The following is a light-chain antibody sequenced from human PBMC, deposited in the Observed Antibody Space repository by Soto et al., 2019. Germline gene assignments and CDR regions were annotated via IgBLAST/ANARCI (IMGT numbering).Light chain of an antibody. CDR1: QGVNSN. V-gene: IGKV3-15*01. Sequence: EIVMTQSPATLSVSPGERATLSCRASQGVNSNLAWYQQKPGQAPRLLIYGASTRATGIPARFSGSGSGTEFTLTISSLQSEDFAVYYCQQYDNWPPWTFGQGTKVEI. CDR2: GAS. CDR3: QQYDNWPPWT. J-gene: IGKJ1*01.